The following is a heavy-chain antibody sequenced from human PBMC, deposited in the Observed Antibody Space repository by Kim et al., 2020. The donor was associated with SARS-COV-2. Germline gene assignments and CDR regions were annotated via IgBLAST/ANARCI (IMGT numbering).Heavy chain of an antibody. D-gene: IGHD4-17*01. V-gene: IGHV3-74*01. CDR3: ARRGPYGALFDY. J-gene: IGHJ4*02. Sequence: SYADSVKGRFTISRDNAKNTLYLQMNSLRAEDTAVYYCARRGPYGALFDYWGQGTLVTVSS.